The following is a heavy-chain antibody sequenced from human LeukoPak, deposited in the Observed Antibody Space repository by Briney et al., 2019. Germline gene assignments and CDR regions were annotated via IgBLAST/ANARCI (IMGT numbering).Heavy chain of an antibody. J-gene: IGHJ4*02. D-gene: IGHD2-15*01. CDR2: ISVGGGST. CDR1: GFTFSSYT. CDR3: AKDPLRCSGGSCYSRSYYFDY. V-gene: IGHV3-23*01. Sequence: GGSLRLSCAASGFTFSSYTMTWVRQAPGKGLEWVSGISVGGGSTYYADSVKGRFTISRDNSKNTLYLQMNSLRAEDTAVYYCAKDPLRCSGGSCYSRSYYFDYWGQGTLVTVSS.